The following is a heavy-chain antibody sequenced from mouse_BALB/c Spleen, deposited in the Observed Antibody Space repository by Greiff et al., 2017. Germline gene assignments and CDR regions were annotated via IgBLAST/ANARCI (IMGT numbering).Heavy chain of an antibody. CDR3: AGGNYYFDY. Sequence: EVMLVESGGGLVQPGGSLKLSCAASGFTFSSYTMSWVRQTPEKRLEWVAYISNGGGSTYYPDTVKGRFTISRDNAKNTLYLQMSSLKSEDTAMYYCAGGNYYFDYWGQGTTLTVSS. V-gene: IGHV5-12-2*01. J-gene: IGHJ2*01. CDR2: ISNGGGST. D-gene: IGHD2-1*01. CDR1: GFTFSSYT.